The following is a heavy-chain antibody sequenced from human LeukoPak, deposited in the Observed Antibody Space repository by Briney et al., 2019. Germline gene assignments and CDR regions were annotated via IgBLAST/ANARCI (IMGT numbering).Heavy chain of an antibody. D-gene: IGHD1-26*01. CDR1: GFTFNNYE. CDR2: ISRSGSTT. V-gene: IGHV3-48*03. Sequence: PGGSLRLSCAASGFTFNNYEMNWVRQAPGKGLEWVSYISRSGSTTYYADSVKGRFTISRDDSKNTLYLQMNSLRAEDTAVYYCAREVGAGAYWGQGTLVTISS. J-gene: IGHJ4*02. CDR3: AREVGAGAY.